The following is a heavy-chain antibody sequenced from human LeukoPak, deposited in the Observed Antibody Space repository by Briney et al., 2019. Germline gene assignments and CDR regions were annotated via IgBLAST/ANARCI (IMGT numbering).Heavy chain of an antibody. V-gene: IGHV3-48*04. CDR2: ITGSSSSM. J-gene: IGHJ4*02. CDR1: GFTFRTYS. Sequence: GGSLRLSCAASGFTFRTYSMSWVRQAPGKGLEWVSYITGSSSSMYHADSVKGRFTISRDNAKNSLYLQMNSLRAEDTAVYYCARDREVLPYFDYWGPGTLVTVSS. CDR3: ARDREVLPYFDY.